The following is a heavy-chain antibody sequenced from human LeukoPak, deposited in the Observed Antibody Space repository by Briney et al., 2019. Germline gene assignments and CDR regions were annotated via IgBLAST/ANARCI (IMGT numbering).Heavy chain of an antibody. Sequence: SETLSLTCTVSGGSISSNSDYWGWIRQPPGKGLEWIGSIYYSGTTYYNASLKSQVSISIDTSKNQFSLRLTSVTAADTAVYYCARQTGSGLFILPGGQGTLVTVSS. D-gene: IGHD3/OR15-3a*01. J-gene: IGHJ4*02. CDR1: GGSISSNSDY. CDR2: IYYSGTT. CDR3: ARQTGSGLFILP. V-gene: IGHV4-39*01.